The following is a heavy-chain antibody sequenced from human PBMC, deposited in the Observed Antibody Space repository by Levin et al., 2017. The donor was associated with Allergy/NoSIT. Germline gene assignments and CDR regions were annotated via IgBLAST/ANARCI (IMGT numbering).Heavy chain of an antibody. CDR1: GFTFSSYE. J-gene: IGHJ4*02. CDR3: ARDPDYSRGWYLEYYFDY. V-gene: IGHV3-48*03. CDR2: ISSSGSTI. Sequence: PGGSLRLSCAASGFTFSSYEMNWVRQAPGKGLEWVSYISSSGSTIYYADSVKGRFTISRDNAKNSLYLQMNSLRAEDTAVYYCARDPDYSRGWYLEYYFDYWGQGTLVTVSS. D-gene: IGHD6-19*01.